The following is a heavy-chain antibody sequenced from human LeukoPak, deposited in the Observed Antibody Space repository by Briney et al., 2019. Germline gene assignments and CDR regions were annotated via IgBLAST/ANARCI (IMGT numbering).Heavy chain of an antibody. CDR3: AKDSVTYYYGSGSYYKKGTFDY. CDR1: GFTFSSYW. CDR2: ISGSGGST. V-gene: IGHV3-23*01. J-gene: IGHJ4*02. Sequence: GGSLRLSCAASGFTFSSYWMSWVRQAPGKGLEWVSAISGSGGSTYYADSVKGRFTISRDNSKNTLYLQMNSLRAEDTAVYYCAKDSVTYYYGSGSYYKKGTFDYWGQGTLVTVSS. D-gene: IGHD3-10*01.